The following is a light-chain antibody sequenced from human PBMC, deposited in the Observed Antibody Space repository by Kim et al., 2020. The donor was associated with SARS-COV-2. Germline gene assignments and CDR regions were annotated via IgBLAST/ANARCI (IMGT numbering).Light chain of an antibody. J-gene: IGKJ1*01. Sequence: EIVMTQSPATLSVSPGEGATLSCRASQNININLAWYQQKPGQPPRLLIYGASTRATGIPARFSGSGSATDFILTISSLQSEDFAVYYCQQYNNWPLWTFGQGTKVEI. CDR1: QNININ. V-gene: IGKV3-15*01. CDR3: QQYNNWPLWT. CDR2: GAS.